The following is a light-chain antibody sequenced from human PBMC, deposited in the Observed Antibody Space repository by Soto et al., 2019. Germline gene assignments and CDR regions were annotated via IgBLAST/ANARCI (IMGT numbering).Light chain of an antibody. V-gene: IGKV1-5*03. Sequence: DFQMTQSPSTLSAPVGDRVTITCRASQTFARWVAWFQQKPGQAPKLLIYKASDLDSGVPSRFSGSGSGTDFTLTISSLQPDDFASYFCQEYNTNFRTFGQGTKVDIK. CDR3: QEYNTNFRT. CDR1: QTFARW. CDR2: KAS. J-gene: IGKJ1*01.